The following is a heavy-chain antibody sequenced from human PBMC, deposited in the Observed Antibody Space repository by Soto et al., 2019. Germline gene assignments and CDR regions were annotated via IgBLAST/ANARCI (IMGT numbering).Heavy chain of an antibody. V-gene: IGHV3-30-3*01. CDR3: ARSITEQWLVFDY. D-gene: IGHD6-19*01. CDR2: ISYDGSNK. CDR1: GFTFSSYA. Sequence: GGSLRLSCAASGFTFSSYAMHWVRQAPGKGLEWVAVISYDGSNKYYADSVKGRFTISRDNSKNTLYLQMNSLRAEDTAVYYCARSITEQWLVFDYWGQGTRVTVAS. J-gene: IGHJ4*02.